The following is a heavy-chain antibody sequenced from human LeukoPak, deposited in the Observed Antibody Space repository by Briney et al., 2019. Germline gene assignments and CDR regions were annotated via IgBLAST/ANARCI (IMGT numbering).Heavy chain of an antibody. CDR2: INPGGSSI. J-gene: IGHJ4*02. Sequence: GGSLRLSCAASGFTFSSYWMHWVRQVPGKGLVWVARINPGGSSITYADSVKGRFTISRDNAKNALYLQMDSLRAEDTGVYYCARSNQADDHWGQGTLVAVSS. CDR3: ARSNQADDH. D-gene: IGHD1-14*01. CDR1: GFTFSSYW. V-gene: IGHV3-74*01.